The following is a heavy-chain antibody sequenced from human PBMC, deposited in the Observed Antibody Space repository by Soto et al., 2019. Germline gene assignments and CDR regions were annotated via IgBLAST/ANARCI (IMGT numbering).Heavy chain of an antibody. CDR2: IYYSGST. V-gene: IGHV4-39*01. CDR3: ASNVLLWFGELSYFDY. J-gene: IGHJ4*02. D-gene: IGHD3-10*01. Sequence: QLQLQESGPGLVKPSETLSLTCTVSGGSISSSSYYWDWIRQPPGKGLEWIGSIYYSGSTYYNPSLKSRVTISVDTSKNQFSLKLSSVTAADTAVYYCASNVLLWFGELSYFDYWGQGTLVTVSS. CDR1: GGSISSSSYY.